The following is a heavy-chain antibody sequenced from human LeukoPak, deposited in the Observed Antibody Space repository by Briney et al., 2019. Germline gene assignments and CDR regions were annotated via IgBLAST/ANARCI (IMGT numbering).Heavy chain of an antibody. CDR1: GGSISSYY. Sequence: PSETLSLTCIVSGGSISSYYWSWIRQPPGKGLEWIGYIYYSGSTNYNPSLKSRVTISVDTSKNQFSLKLSSVTAADTAVYYCATAGKYGSGSYRDWGQGTLVTVSS. D-gene: IGHD3-10*01. CDR3: ATAGKYGSGSYRD. J-gene: IGHJ4*02. CDR2: IYYSGST. V-gene: IGHV4-59*01.